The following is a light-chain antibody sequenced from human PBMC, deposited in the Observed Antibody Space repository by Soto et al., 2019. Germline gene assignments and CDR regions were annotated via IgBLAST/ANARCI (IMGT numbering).Light chain of an antibody. Sequence: QSALTQPASVSGSPGQSITISCTGTSSDVGGYNYVSWYQQHPGKAPKLMIYEVSNRPSGVSNRFPGSKSGNTASLTISGLQAEDEADYYCSSYTSSSIYVFGTGTKLTVL. J-gene: IGLJ1*01. CDR2: EVS. V-gene: IGLV2-14*01. CDR3: SSYTSSSIYV. CDR1: SSDVGGYNY.